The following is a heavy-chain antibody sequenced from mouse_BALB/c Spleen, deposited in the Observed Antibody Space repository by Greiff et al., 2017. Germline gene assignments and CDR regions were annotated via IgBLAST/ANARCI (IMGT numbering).Heavy chain of an antibody. CDR1: GFTFSSFG. J-gene: IGHJ3*01. CDR2: ISSGSSTI. Sequence: EVQGVESGGGLVQPGGSRKLSCAASGFTFSSFGMHWVRQAPEKGLEWVAYISSGSSTIYYADTVKGRFTISRDNPKNTLFLQMTSLRSEDTAMYYCARKDGNYEAWFAYWGQGTLVTVAA. D-gene: IGHD2-1*01. CDR3: ARKDGNYEAWFAY. V-gene: IGHV5-17*02.